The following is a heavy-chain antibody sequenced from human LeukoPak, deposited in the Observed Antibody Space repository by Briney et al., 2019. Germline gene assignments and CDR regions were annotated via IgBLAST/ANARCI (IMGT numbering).Heavy chain of an antibody. J-gene: IGHJ5*02. Sequence: GGSLRLSCAASGFSFSDYYMSWIRQAPGKGLEWVSYISSRGSTIYYADSVKGRFTISRDNAKNSLYLQMNSLRAEDTAVYYCAREVVGFWSGHLLDPWGQGTLVTVSS. CDR2: ISSRGSTI. CDR3: AREVVGFWSGHLLDP. D-gene: IGHD3-3*01. V-gene: IGHV3-11*04. CDR1: GFSFSDYY.